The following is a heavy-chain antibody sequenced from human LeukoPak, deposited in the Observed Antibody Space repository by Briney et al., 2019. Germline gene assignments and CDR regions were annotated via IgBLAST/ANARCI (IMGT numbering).Heavy chain of an antibody. CDR1: GFTFSRHG. V-gene: IGHV3-23*01. J-gene: IGHJ5*02. CDR2: ISPSGEIT. Sequence: GGSLRLSCVASGFTFSRHGMNWVRQAPGKGLEWVSGISPSGEITYYTDSVKGRFTISRDNSKNTVSLQMNSLRAEDTAVYYCARDLIAHWGQGTLVTVSS. CDR3: ARDLIAH.